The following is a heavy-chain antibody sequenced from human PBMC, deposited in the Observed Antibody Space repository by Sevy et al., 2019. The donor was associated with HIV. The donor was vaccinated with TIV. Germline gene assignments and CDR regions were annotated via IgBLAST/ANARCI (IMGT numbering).Heavy chain of an antibody. Sequence: SETLSLACAVYGGSFSGYYWNWIRQSPGKGLEWIGEINHSGSTHYNPSLKSRVTISVDTSKNQFSLRLNAVTAADTAVYYCARAPPVVVVPGAPSWFDPWGQGTLVTVSS. CDR1: GGSFSGYY. D-gene: IGHD2-2*01. V-gene: IGHV4-34*01. CDR3: ARAPPVVVVPGAPSWFDP. J-gene: IGHJ5*02. CDR2: INHSGST.